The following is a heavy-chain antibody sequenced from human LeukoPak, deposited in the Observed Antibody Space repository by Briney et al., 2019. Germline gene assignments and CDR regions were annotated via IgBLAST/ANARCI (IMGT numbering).Heavy chain of an antibody. D-gene: IGHD6-6*01. V-gene: IGHV4-38-2*02. CDR2: IYHSGST. CDR3: ARELIAARPFDY. CDR1: GYSISSGYY. Sequence: SKTLSLTCAVSGYSISSGYYWGWIRQPPGKGLEWIGSIYHSGSTYYNPSLKSRVTISVDTSKNQFSLKLSSVTAADTAVYYCARELIAARPFDYWGQGTLVTVSS. J-gene: IGHJ4*02.